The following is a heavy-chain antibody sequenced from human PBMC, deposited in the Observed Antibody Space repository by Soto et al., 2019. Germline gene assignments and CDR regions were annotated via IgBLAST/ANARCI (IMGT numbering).Heavy chain of an antibody. CDR2: IYYSGST. Sequence: GWIRQPPGKGLEWIGSIYYSGSTYYNPSLKSRVTISVDTSKNQFSLKLSSVTAADTAVYYCARYYGSGSYYPAYYYDSSGFVDLGFDYWGQGTLVTVSS. CDR3: ARYYGSGSYYPAYYYDSSGFVDLGFDY. J-gene: IGHJ4*02. D-gene: IGHD3-10*01. V-gene: IGHV4-39*01.